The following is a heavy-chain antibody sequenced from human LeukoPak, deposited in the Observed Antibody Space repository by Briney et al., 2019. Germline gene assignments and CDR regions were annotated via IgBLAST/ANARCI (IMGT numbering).Heavy chain of an antibody. D-gene: IGHD6-13*01. Sequence: ASVKVSCKASGYTFTSYGISWVRQAPGQGLEWMGWISAYNGNTNYAQKLQGRVTMTTDTSTSTAYMELRSLRSDDAAVYYCASYSSSWYTFDYWGQGTLVTVSS. CDR3: ASYSSSWYTFDY. CDR2: ISAYNGNT. V-gene: IGHV1-18*01. J-gene: IGHJ4*02. CDR1: GYTFTSYG.